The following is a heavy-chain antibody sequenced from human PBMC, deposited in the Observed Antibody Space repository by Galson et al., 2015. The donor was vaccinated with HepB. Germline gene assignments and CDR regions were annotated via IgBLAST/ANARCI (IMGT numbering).Heavy chain of an antibody. D-gene: IGHD3-10*01. V-gene: IGHV3-30*18. CDR2: ISYDGSKK. Sequence: SLRLSCAASGFTFSRYGIHWVRQAPSKGLEWVSFISYDGSKKYYADSVKGRFTISRDNSNNTLYLQMNRLRTEDTAVYSCGKELLWFGELVVGMDVWGQGTTVTVSS. CDR1: GFTFSRYG. J-gene: IGHJ6*02. CDR3: GKELLWFGELVVGMDV.